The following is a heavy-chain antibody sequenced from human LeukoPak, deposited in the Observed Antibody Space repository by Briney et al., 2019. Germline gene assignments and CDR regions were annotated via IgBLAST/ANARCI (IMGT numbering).Heavy chain of an antibody. V-gene: IGHV3-30*18. J-gene: IGHJ4*02. CDR3: AKAGSSSGYYSRFDY. CDR1: GSTFSSYG. Sequence: GGSLRLSCVASGSTFSSYGMHWVRQAPGKGLEWVAVISDEGSNKYYTDSVKGRFTISRDNSKNTLYLQINSLRTEDTAVYYCAKAGSSSGYYSRFDYWGQGTLVTVSS. D-gene: IGHD3-22*01. CDR2: ISDEGSNK.